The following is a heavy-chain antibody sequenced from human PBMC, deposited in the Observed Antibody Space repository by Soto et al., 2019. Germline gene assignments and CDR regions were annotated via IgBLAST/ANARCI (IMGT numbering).Heavy chain of an antibody. CDR2: IYPGDSDT. D-gene: IGHD6-13*01. Sequence: GESLKISCKGSGYSFTSYWIGWVRQMSGKGLEWMGIIYPGDSDTRYSPSFQGQVTISADKSISTAYLQWGSLKASDTAMYYCASGKGQPGYSSSWYRVVWGQGTTVTVSS. CDR3: ASGKGQPGYSSSWYRVV. CDR1: GYSFTSYW. J-gene: IGHJ6*02. V-gene: IGHV5-51*01.